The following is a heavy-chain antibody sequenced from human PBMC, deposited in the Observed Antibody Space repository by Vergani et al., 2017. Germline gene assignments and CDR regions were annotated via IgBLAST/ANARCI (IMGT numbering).Heavy chain of an antibody. D-gene: IGHD5-24*01. Sequence: EVQLLQSEGAVVQPGGSLRLSCVASGFTFSSHAMRWVRQGPGQGLEWVSSIKNTGDSTHYADSVKGRFTISRDNSKNILYLQMNSLRDEDTAVYYCGRGSDNYNWGQGTLVTVSS. J-gene: IGHJ4*02. CDR3: GRGSDNYN. V-gene: IGHV3-23*01. CDR1: GFTFSSHA. CDR2: IKNTGDST.